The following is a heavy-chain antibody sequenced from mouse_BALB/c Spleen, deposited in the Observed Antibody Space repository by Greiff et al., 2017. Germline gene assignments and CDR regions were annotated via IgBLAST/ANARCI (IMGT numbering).Heavy chain of an antibody. CDR3: ARRYGNYFDY. CDR1: GFTFSSYT. Sequence: EVNVVESGGGLVQPGGSLKLSCAASGFTFSSYTMSWVRQTPEKRLEWVAYISNGGGSTYYPDTVKGRFTISRDNAKNTLYLQMSSLKSEDTAMYYCARRYGNYFDYWGQGTTLTVSS. CDR2: ISNGGGST. J-gene: IGHJ2*01. D-gene: IGHD2-1*01. V-gene: IGHV5-12-2*01.